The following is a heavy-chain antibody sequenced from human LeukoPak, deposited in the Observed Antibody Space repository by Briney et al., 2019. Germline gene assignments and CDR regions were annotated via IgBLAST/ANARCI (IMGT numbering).Heavy chain of an antibody. CDR2: ISSSGTRA. Sequence: GGSLRLSCAASGFIFSSYWMSWVRQAPGKGLEWVSTISSSGTRAYYADSVKGRFTISRDDSKNTFYLQMNSLRAEDTAVYHCGKEGGLYDSGGYFDYWGQGALVTVSS. D-gene: IGHD3-3*01. CDR1: GFIFSSYW. CDR3: GKEGGLYDSGGYFDY. V-gene: IGHV3-23*01. J-gene: IGHJ4*02.